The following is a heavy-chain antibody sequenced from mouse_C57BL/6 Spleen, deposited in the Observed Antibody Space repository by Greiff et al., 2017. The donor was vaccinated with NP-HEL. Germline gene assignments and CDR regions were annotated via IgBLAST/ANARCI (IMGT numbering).Heavy chain of an antibody. CDR3: ARRATVVFDY. CDR1: GYTFTSYW. D-gene: IGHD1-1*01. Sequence: QVQLQQPGAELVRPGSSVKLSCKASGYTFTSYWMHWVKQRPIQGLQWIGNIDPSDSETHYNQKFKDKATLTVDKSSSTAYMQLSSLTSEDSAVYYCARRATVVFDYWGQGTTLTVSA. J-gene: IGHJ2*01. CDR2: IDPSDSET. V-gene: IGHV1-52*01.